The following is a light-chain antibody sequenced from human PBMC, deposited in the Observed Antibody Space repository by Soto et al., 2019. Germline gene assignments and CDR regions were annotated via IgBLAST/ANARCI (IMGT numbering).Light chain of an antibody. CDR1: QDISNY. CDR2: DAS. V-gene: IGKV3-11*01. J-gene: IGKJ3*01. CDR3: QHRNNRPFS. Sequence: TQSPSSLSASVGDRVTIACQASQDISNYLAWYQQRPGQAPRLLIYDASNRATGIPARFSGSGSGTDFTLTISGLEPEDFAIYYCQHRNNRPFSFGPGTKVDIK.